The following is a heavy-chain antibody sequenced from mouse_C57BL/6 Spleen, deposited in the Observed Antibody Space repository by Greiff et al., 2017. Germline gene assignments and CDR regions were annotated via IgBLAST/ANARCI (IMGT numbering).Heavy chain of an antibody. D-gene: IGHD2-5*01. V-gene: IGHV14-2*01. CDR1: GFNLKDYY. CDR2: IDPEDGET. J-gene: IGHJ2*01. Sequence: VQLQQSGAELVKPGASVKLSCTASGFNLKDYYMHWVQQRTEQGLEWIGRIDPEDGETKYAPKFQGKATITAYTSSNAAYLQLISLTSEYTAVYYCARGDYYSNYDGYYFDYWGQGTTLTVSS. CDR3: ARGDYYSNYDGYYFDY.